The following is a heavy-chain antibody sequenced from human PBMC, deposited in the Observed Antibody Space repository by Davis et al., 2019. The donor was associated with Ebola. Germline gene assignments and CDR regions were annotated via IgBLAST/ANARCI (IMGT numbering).Heavy chain of an antibody. CDR1: GFTFSNAW. J-gene: IGHJ4*02. D-gene: IGHD4-11*01. V-gene: IGHV3-30-3*01. Sequence: GGSLRLSCAASGFTFSNAWMSWVRQAPGKGLEWVAVISYDGSNKYYADSVKGRFTISRDNSKNTLYLQMNSLRAEDTAVYYCARSTVMGYWGQGTLVTVSS. CDR3: ARSTVMGY. CDR2: ISYDGSNK.